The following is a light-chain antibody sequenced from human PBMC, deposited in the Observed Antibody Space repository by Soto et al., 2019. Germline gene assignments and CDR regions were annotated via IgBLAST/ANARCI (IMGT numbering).Light chain of an antibody. Sequence: DIQMTQSPSSLSASVGDRVTITCRASQGISNYLDWYQQKPGKVPKLLIYAASTLQLPLPARFSGSGSGTDFTLTISSLRADGVETYYCQKYNSAPRTFGQGTKVDIK. V-gene: IGKV1-27*01. CDR3: QKYNSAPRT. J-gene: IGKJ1*01. CDR2: AAS. CDR1: QGISNY.